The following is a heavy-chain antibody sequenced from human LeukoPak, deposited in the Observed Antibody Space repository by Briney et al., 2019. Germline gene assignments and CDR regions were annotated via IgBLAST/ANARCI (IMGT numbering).Heavy chain of an antibody. V-gene: IGHV2-5*01. D-gene: IGHD2-15*01. CDR2: IYWNEDT. J-gene: IGHJ4*02. Sequence: SGPTLVKPTQTLTLTCTLSGFSLTTTGVGVGWIRQPPGKALEWLALIYWNEDTRYNPSLKTRLAITKDTYKNQVFLTVTDMDPVDTATYCCAHDHCTSSSSYNFDNWGQGTLVTVSS. CDR1: GFSLTTTGVG. CDR3: AHDHCTSSSSYNFDN.